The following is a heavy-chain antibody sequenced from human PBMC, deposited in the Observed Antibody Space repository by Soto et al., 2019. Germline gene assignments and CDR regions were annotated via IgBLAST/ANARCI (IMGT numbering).Heavy chain of an antibody. CDR2: ISGANTMV. J-gene: IGHJ3*02. CDR1: GFTFSSFG. V-gene: IGHV3-48*02. Sequence: GGSLRLSCAASGFTFSSFGMNWVRQAPGKGLERVSFISGANTMVYADSVKGRFSISRDNAKNSVYLQLNSLRDEDTAVYYCARDRGYNSGRSAAFDIWGRGTMVTVSS. D-gene: IGHD3-10*01. CDR3: ARDRGYNSGRSAAFDI.